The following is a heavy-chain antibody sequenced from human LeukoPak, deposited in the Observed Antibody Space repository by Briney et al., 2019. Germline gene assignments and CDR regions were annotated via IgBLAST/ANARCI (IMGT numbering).Heavy chain of an antibody. J-gene: IGHJ4*02. Sequence: SETLSLTCAVYGGSLSGYYWSWIRQPPGKGLEWIGEINPSGSTNYNPSLKSRVTISVDTSKNQFSLKLSSVTAADTAVYYCARGGRSGTAMVTNYWGQGTLVTASS. V-gene: IGHV4-34*01. CDR3: ARGGRSGTAMVTNY. D-gene: IGHD5-18*01. CDR1: GGSLSGYY. CDR2: INPSGST.